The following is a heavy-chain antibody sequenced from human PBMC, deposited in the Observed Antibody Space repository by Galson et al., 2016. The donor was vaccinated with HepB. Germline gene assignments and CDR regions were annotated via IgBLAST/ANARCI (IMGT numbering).Heavy chain of an antibody. D-gene: IGHD3-16*02. CDR1: GFSVSRHY. CDR3: ARGAVGGVIAPFDQ. CDR2: IQGDYRT. Sequence: SLRLSCAASGFSVSRHYMSWVRQAPGKGLEWISVIQGDYRTHYAESVTGRFTTSRDNSKNTLYLEMNSLRAEDTAMYYCARGAVGGVIAPFDQWGQGTLVTVSS. V-gene: IGHV3-53*01. J-gene: IGHJ4*02.